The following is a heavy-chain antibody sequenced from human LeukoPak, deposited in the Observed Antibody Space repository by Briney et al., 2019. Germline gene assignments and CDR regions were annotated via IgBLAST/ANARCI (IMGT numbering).Heavy chain of an antibody. CDR2: IYAGGTT. Sequence: GGSLRLSCAASGFTVSTNYMSWVRPAPGRGLEWVSVIYAGGTTYYADSVRGRFTISRDNSKNTLYLQMNSLRDEDTAVYYCARDSSGWYDHWGQGTLVTVSS. CDR3: ARDSSGWYDH. D-gene: IGHD6-19*01. CDR1: GFTVSTNY. J-gene: IGHJ5*02. V-gene: IGHV3-53*01.